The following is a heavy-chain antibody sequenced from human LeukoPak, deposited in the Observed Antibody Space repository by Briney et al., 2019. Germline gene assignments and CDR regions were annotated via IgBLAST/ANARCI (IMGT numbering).Heavy chain of an antibody. CDR1: GFTFSSYS. V-gene: IGHV3-21*01. Sequence: PGRSLRLSCAASGFTFSSYSMNCVRQAPGKGLEWVSSISSSSSYIYYADSVKGRFTISRDNAKNSLYLQMNSLRAEDTAVYYCARPTSTDAFDIWGQGTMVTVSS. CDR2: ISSSSSYI. CDR3: ARPTSTDAFDI. J-gene: IGHJ3*02.